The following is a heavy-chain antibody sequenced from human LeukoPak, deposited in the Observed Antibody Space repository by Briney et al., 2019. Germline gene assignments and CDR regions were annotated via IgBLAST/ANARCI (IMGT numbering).Heavy chain of an antibody. D-gene: IGHD5-12*01. V-gene: IGHV3-30-3*01. J-gene: IGHJ4*02. CDR1: GFTFSSYA. Sequence: GESLRLSCAASGFTFSSYAMHWVRQAPGKGLEWVALITYDGSSKYYADSVKGRFTISRDNSKNTLYLQMSSLRAEDTAVYYCAREQRGYDCYYWGQGTLVTVSS. CDR3: AREQRGYDCYY. CDR2: ITYDGSSK.